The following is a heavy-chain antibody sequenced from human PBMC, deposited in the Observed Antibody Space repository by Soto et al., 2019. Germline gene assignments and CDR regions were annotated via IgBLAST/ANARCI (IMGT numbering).Heavy chain of an antibody. CDR2: IRFDGSNE. Sequence: QEQLVESGGGVVQPGTSLRLSCAVPGGIFHGSGMHWVRQTPGKGLEWVAIIRFDGSNEEYADSVKGRFTISRDNSKNTFYLQMNTLGAEDTAVYYCARDGIGGTVFRGYLDYWGRGTVVPVSS. CDR1: GGIFHGSG. V-gene: IGHV3-33*01. D-gene: IGHD1-7*01. J-gene: IGHJ4*02. CDR3: ARDGIGGTVFRGYLDY.